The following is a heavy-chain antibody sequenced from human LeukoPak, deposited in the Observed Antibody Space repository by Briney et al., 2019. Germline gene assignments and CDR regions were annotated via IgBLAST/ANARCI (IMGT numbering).Heavy chain of an antibody. CDR3: ARDMGRAWYGPPDY. Sequence: GGSLILSCAASGFIFSNYGMHWVRQAPGKRLEWVAVIWNDGSETFHADSVKGRFRIARDNSKNTLYLQMNRLRAEDTAVYFCARDMGRAWYGPPDYWGQGTLVTVSS. CDR2: IWNDGSET. D-gene: IGHD6-13*01. J-gene: IGHJ4*02. V-gene: IGHV3-33*01. CDR1: GFIFSNYG.